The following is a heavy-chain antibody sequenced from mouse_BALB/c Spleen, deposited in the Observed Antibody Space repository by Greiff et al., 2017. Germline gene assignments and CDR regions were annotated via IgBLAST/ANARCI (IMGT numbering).Heavy chain of an antibody. Sequence: EVKLMESGGGLVKPGGSLKLSCAASGFTFSSYAMSWVRQTPEKRLEWVASISSGGSTYYPDSVKGRFTISRDNARNILYLQMSSLRSEDTAMYYCARGSDDYWYFDVWGAGTTVTVSS. V-gene: IGHV5-6-5*01. CDR2: ISSGGST. CDR1: GFTFSSYA. CDR3: ARGSDDYWYFDV. D-gene: IGHD2-3*01. J-gene: IGHJ1*01.